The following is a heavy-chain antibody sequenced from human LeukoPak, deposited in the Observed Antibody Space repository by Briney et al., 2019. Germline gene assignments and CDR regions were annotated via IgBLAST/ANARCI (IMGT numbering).Heavy chain of an antibody. CDR2: IIPIFGTA. CDR1: GGTFSSYA. J-gene: IGHJ4*02. CDR3: ARAAEATISYRFDY. V-gene: IGHV1-69*13. Sequence: SLKVSCNASGGTFSSYAISWVRQAPGQGLEWMGGIIPIFGTANYAQKCQGRVTITADESTSTAYMELSSLRSEDTAVYYCARAAEATISYRFDYWGQGTLVTVSS. D-gene: IGHD5-12*01.